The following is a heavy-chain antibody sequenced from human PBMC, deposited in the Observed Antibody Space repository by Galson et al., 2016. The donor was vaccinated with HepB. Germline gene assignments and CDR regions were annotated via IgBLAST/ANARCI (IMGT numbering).Heavy chain of an antibody. CDR1: GFTFSRSS. D-gene: IGHD6-19*01. CDR2: IVVGTTNT. J-gene: IGHJ5*02. CDR3: AAAPDSTGWYALSS. V-gene: IGHV1-58*01. Sequence: SVKVSCKASGFTFSRSSVQWVRQARGQPLEWIGWIVVGTTNTYYAQIFRERVTITRDMSTNTTYMELNSLRSEDTAMYYCAAAPDSTGWYALSSWGQGTLVTVSS.